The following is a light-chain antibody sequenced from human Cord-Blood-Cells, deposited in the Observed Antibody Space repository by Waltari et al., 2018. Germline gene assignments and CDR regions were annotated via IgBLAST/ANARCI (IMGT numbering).Light chain of an antibody. J-gene: IGLJ1*01. CDR3: SSYTSSSTYV. Sequence: QSALTQPASVSGSPGQSITISCTGTSSDVGGYNYVSCYQQHRGKAPKLMIYDVSNRPSGVSNRFSGSKSGNTASLTISGLQAEDEADYYCSSYTSSSTYVFGTGTKVTVL. CDR2: DVS. CDR1: SSDVGGYNY. V-gene: IGLV2-14*01.